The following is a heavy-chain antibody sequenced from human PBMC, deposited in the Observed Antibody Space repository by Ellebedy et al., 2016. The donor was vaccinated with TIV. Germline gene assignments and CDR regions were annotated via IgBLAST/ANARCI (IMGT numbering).Heavy chain of an antibody. V-gene: IGHV4-59*01. CDR1: GGSISTYF. CDR3: SGDKEHTHGRTFGS. J-gene: IGHJ4*02. D-gene: IGHD1/OR15-1a*01. Sequence: MPGGSLRLSCTVSGGSISTYFWSWIRQPQGKGLEWIEFIYNNEGTNYNPSLKSRVTISVDKSKNQFSLTLSAVTAADTAVYYCSGDKEHTHGRTFGSWGQGTLVTVSS. CDR2: IYNNEGT.